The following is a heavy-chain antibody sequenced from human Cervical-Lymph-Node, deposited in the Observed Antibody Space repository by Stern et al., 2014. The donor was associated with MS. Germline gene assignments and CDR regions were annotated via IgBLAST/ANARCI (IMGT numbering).Heavy chain of an antibody. Sequence: EDHLVESGGGLVKPGGSLRLSCAASGFTFSSYSMNWVRQAPGKVLEWVASISSGGSYIYYADSLKGRFTISRDNAKNSLYLQMNSLRAEDTAVYYCARGRGGNYRYYFDYWGQGTLVTVSS. CDR1: GFTFSSYS. D-gene: IGHD4-23*01. J-gene: IGHJ4*02. CDR2: ISSGGSYI. V-gene: IGHV3-21*01. CDR3: ARGRGGNYRYYFDY.